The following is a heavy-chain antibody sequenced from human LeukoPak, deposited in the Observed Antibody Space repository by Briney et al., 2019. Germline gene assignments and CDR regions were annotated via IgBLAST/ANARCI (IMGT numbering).Heavy chain of an antibody. CDR3: ARDYYDSSGYCEFDY. CDR2: IRHDGNNK. Sequence: GGSLRLSCAASGFVFGSYGMHWVRQAPGKGLEWVRFIRHDGNNKYYADSVKGRFTISRDNAKNSLYLQMNSLRAEDTAVYYCARDYYDSSGYCEFDYWGQGTLVTVSS. CDR1: GFVFGSYG. D-gene: IGHD3-22*01. V-gene: IGHV3-30*02. J-gene: IGHJ4*02.